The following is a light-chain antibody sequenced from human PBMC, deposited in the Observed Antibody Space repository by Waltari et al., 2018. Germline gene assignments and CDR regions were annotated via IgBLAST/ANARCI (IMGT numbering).Light chain of an antibody. CDR1: TSTSGNNY. CDR2: ENN. J-gene: IGLJ3*02. Sequence: QSVLTQPPSVSAAPGQKVTISCSGATSTSGNNYVTWYQQLPGTAPNLLIYENNKRPSGIPDRFSGSKSGTSATLGITGLQTGDEADYYCGTWDSSLSAWVFGGGTKLTVL. CDR3: GTWDSSLSAWV. V-gene: IGLV1-51*02.